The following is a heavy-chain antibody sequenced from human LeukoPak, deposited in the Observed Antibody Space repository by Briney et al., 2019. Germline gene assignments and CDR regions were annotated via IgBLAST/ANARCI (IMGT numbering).Heavy chain of an antibody. J-gene: IGHJ4*02. CDR1: GGTFSSYV. Sequence: SVKVTCKASGGTFSSYVISWVRQAPGQGLEWMGGIIPIFGTANYAQKFQGRVTITTDESTSTAYMELSSLRSEDTAVYYCASSSRGHYDSSGYQASSLGYWGQGTLVTVSS. CDR2: IIPIFGTA. V-gene: IGHV1-69*05. CDR3: ASSSRGHYDSSGYQASSLGY. D-gene: IGHD3-22*01.